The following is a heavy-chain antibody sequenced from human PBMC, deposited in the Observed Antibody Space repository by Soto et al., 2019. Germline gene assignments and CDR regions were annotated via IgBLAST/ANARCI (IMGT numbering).Heavy chain of an antibody. CDR2: IYYSGST. Sequence: SETLSLTCTVSGGSISSYYWSWIRQPPGKGLEWIGYIYYSGSTNYNPSLKSRVTISVDTSKNQFSLKLSSVTAADTAVYYCASFTYGDYTFDYWGQGTLVTVSS. V-gene: IGHV4-59*01. J-gene: IGHJ4*02. D-gene: IGHD4-17*01. CDR3: ASFTYGDYTFDY. CDR1: GGSISSYY.